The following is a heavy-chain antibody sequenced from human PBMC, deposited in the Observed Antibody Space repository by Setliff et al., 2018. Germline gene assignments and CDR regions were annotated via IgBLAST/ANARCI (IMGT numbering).Heavy chain of an antibody. CDR3: VTDWSGPDNTIGY. D-gene: IGHD1-1*01. CDR1: GFIFSSSQ. V-gene: IGHV3-7*01. CDR2: IMTDGSGK. J-gene: IGHJ4*02. Sequence: GGSLRLSCAASGFIFSSSQMSWVRQAPGKGLEWVAMIMTDGSGKYYVDSVGGRFTISRDNTKNSLDLQMTSLRAEDAAVYYCVTDWSGPDNTIGYWGQGTLVTVSS.